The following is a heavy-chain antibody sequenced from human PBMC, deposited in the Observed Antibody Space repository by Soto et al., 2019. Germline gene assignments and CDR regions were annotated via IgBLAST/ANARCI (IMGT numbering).Heavy chain of an antibody. Sequence: GESLKISCKGSGYSFTSYWIGWVRQMPGKGLECMGIIYPGDSDTRYSPSFQGQVTISADKSISTAYLQRSSLKASDTAMYYCATANGSGSYPGNPSKYYYGMDVWGQGTTVTVSS. CDR1: GYSFTSYW. J-gene: IGHJ6*02. V-gene: IGHV5-51*01. CDR3: ATANGSGSYPGNPSKYYYGMDV. CDR2: IYPGDSDT. D-gene: IGHD3-10*01.